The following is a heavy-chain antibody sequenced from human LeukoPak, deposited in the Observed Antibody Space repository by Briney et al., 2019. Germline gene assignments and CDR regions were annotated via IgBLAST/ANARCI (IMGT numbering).Heavy chain of an antibody. CDR2: IKQDGSEK. D-gene: IGHD6-25*01. CDR1: GFTFSRYR. V-gene: IGHV3-7*04. CDR3: ARLAAGSDHFDY. Sequence: GGSLRLSCAASGFTFSRYRMSWVRQAPGKGLEWVANIKQDGSEKHYVDSVKGRFTFSRDNAKNSLYLQMNSLRAEDKAVYYCARLAAGSDHFDYWGQGTLVTVSS. J-gene: IGHJ4*02.